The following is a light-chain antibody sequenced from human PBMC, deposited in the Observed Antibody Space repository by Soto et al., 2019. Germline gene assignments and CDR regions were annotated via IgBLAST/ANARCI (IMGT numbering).Light chain of an antibody. V-gene: IGLV2-8*01. CDR1: SSDVGGYNY. CDR2: EVN. J-gene: IGLJ2*01. CDR3: QSYDSSLSGVV. Sequence: QSALTQPPSASGSPGQSVAISCTGTSSDVGGYNYVSWYQQHPGKAPKLMIYEVNKRPSGVPDRFSGSKSDTSASLAITGLQAEDEADYYCQSYDSSLSGVVFGGGTKLTVL.